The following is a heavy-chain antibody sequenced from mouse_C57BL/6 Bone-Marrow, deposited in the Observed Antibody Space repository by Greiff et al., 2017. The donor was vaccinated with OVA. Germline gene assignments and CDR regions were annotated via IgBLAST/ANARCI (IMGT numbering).Heavy chain of an antibody. D-gene: IGHD2-4*01. J-gene: IGHJ2*01. Sequence: QVQLQQSGAELARPGASVKLSCKASGYTFTSYGISWVKQRTGQGLEWIGEIYPRSGNTYYNEKFKGKATLTADKSSSTAYMELRSLTSEDSAVYFCARWGGRYDYDCPYYFDYWGQGTTLTVSS. CDR1: GYTFTSYG. CDR2: IYPRSGNT. CDR3: ARWGGRYDYDCPYYFDY. V-gene: IGHV1-81*01.